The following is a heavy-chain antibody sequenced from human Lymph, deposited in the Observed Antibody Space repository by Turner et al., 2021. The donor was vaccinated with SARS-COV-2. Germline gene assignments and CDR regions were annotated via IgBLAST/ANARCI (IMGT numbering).Heavy chain of an antibody. V-gene: IGHV3-21*01. CDR2: ISISSIYI. CDR3: ARDIPTTADYFDY. Sequence: EVQLVESGGGLIKTGGSLRLSCAASGFTFSTYSMNWVRQAPGKGLEWISSISISSIYIYYADSVKGRFTISRDDAKNSLYLQMNSLRAEDTAVYYCARDIPTTADYFDYWCQGTLVTVSS. CDR1: GFTFSTYS. D-gene: IGHD4-17*01. J-gene: IGHJ4*02.